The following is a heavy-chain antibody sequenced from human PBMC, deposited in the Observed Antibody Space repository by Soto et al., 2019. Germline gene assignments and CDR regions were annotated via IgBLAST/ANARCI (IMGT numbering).Heavy chain of an antibody. J-gene: IGHJ4*02. Sequence: ESGPTLVNPTQTLTLTCTFSEFSLGTRVVGVGWIRQPPGKALDWLALVYWNDDKRYRPSLKSRLTITKDISKNEVVLTMTNMDPVDIATYYCALILYTSGIFYFDFRGPGVLVTVSS. CDR3: ALILYTSGIFYFDF. CDR2: VYWNDDK. CDR1: EFSLGTRVVG. V-gene: IGHV2-5*01. D-gene: IGHD3-10*01.